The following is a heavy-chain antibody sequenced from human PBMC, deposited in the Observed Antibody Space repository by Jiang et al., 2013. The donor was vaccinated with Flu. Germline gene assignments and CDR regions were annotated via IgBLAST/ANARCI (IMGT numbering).Heavy chain of an antibody. V-gene: IGHV3-33*01. Sequence: VQLVESGGGVVQPGRSLRLSCAASGFTFSSFGMHWVRQAPGKGLEWVAVIWYDGSNKYYADSVKGRFTISRDNSKNTLYLQMNSLRAEDTAVYYCARDGGSGWRDQYYGMDVWGQGTTVTVSS. CDR1: GFTFSSFG. CDR3: ARDGGSGWRDQYYGMDV. CDR2: IWYDGSNK. J-gene: IGHJ6*02. D-gene: IGHD6-19*01.